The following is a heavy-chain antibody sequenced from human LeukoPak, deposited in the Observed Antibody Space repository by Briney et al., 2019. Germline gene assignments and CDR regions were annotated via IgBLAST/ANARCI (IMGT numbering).Heavy chain of an antibody. V-gene: IGHV3-23*01. Sequence: GGSLRLSCAASGFTFSNYAINWVRQAPGKGLEWVSGISANGGGTYYADSVKGRFTISRDNSKNTLYLQLNSLRAEDTALYYCAKWAARGNGLPRSYFDSWGQGTLVTVSS. CDR1: GFTFSNYA. CDR3: AKWAARGNGLPRSYFDS. CDR2: ISANGGGT. D-gene: IGHD2-8*01. J-gene: IGHJ4*02.